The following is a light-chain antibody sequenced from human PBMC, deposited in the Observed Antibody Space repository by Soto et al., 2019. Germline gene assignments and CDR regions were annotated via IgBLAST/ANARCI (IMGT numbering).Light chain of an antibody. CDR3: QQRSNWTPT. J-gene: IGKJ5*01. CDR2: DAS. V-gene: IGKV3-11*01. CDR1: QSVRSY. Sequence: EIVLTQSPATLSLSPGERATLSYRASQSVRSYLAWYQQTPGQAPRILIYDASNRETGIPARFSGSGSGTECTRTISSLEPEDFEVYYCQQRSNWTPTFGQGTRLEIK.